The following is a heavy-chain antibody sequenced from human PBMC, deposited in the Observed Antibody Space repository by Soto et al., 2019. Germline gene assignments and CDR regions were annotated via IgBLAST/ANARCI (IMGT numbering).Heavy chain of an antibody. CDR2: ISWYGGST. CDR1: GFTFDDYT. V-gene: IGHV3-43*01. J-gene: IGHJ4*02. CDR3: AKDKSGYEGLSFDY. D-gene: IGHD2-2*01. Sequence: GGSLRLSCAASGFTFDDYTMHWVRQAPGKGLEWVSLISWYGGSTYYADSVKGRFTISRDNSKNSLYRQMNSLRTEDTALYYCAKDKSGYEGLSFDYWGQGTLVTVSS.